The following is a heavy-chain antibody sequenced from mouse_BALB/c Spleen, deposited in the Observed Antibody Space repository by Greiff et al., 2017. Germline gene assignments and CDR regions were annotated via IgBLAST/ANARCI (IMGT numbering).Heavy chain of an antibody. D-gene: IGHD6-5*01. V-gene: IGHV5-12-1*01. CDR2: ISSGGGST. Sequence: EVQLVESGGGLVKPGGSLKLSCAASGFAFSSYDMSWVRQTPEKRLEWVAYISSGGGSTYYPDTVKGRFTISRDNAKNTLYLQMSSLKSEDTAMYYCARQIGYDAMDYWGQGTSVTVSS. CDR3: ARQIGYDAMDY. CDR1: GFAFSSYD. J-gene: IGHJ4*01.